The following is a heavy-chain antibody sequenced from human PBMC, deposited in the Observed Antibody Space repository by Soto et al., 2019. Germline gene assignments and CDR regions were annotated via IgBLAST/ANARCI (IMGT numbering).Heavy chain of an antibody. V-gene: IGHV3-23*01. CDR3: AKDRGSWPQPGGSN. J-gene: IGHJ4*02. D-gene: IGHD6-13*01. Sequence: EVQLLESGGGLVQPGGSLRLSCAASGFTFSSYAMSWVRQAPGKGLEWVSASSGSGGSTYYADAVKGRFTIARDNSKNTLYLHIDSLRAEDTAVYYCAKDRGSWPQPGGSNWGQGTLVTVSS. CDR1: GFTFSSYA. CDR2: SSGSGGST.